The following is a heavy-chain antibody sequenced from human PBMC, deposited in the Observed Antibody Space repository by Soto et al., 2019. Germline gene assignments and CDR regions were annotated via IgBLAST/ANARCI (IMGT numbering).Heavy chain of an antibody. D-gene: IGHD3-9*01. CDR1: GGSFSGYY. J-gene: IGHJ6*02. Sequence: SETLSLTCAVYGGSFSGYYWSWIRQPPGKGLEWIGEINHSGSTNYNPSLKSRVTISVDTSKNQFSLKLSSVTAADTAVYYCARATKLRYFDWFSRPNYYGMDVWGQGTTFTVSS. CDR3: ARATKLRYFDWFSRPNYYGMDV. V-gene: IGHV4-34*01. CDR2: INHSGST.